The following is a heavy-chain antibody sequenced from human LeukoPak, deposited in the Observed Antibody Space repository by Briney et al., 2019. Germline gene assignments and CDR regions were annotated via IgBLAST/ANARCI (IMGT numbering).Heavy chain of an antibody. CDR1: GGSISSYY. J-gene: IGHJ3*02. D-gene: IGHD3-3*01. V-gene: IGHV4-4*07. Sequence: SETLSLTCTVSGGSISSYYWSWIRQPAGKGLEWIGRIYTSGSTNYNPSLKSRVTMSVDTSKNQFSLKLSSVTAADTAVYYCARASITIFGVVIIPDAFDIWGQGTMVTVSS. CDR2: IYTSGST. CDR3: ARASITIFGVVIIPDAFDI.